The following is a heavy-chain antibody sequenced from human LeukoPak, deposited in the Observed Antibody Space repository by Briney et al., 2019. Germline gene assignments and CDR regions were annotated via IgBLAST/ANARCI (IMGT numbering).Heavy chain of an antibody. CDR1: GFTFRSYA. D-gene: IGHD3-22*01. Sequence: PGGSLRLSCAASGFTFRSYAMSWVRQAPGKGLEWVSAISGSGGSTYYADSVKGRFTISRDNSKNTLYAQMNSLRAEDTAVYYCARVYFDSSGYLGNYWGQGTLVTVSS. CDR2: ISGSGGST. CDR3: ARVYFDSSGYLGNY. J-gene: IGHJ4*02. V-gene: IGHV3-23*01.